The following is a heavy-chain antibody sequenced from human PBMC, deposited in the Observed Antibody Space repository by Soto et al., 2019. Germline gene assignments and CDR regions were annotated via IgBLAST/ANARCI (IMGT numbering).Heavy chain of an antibody. Sequence: SETLSLTCIVSGGSISSGGYYWSWIRQHPGKGLEWIGYIYYSGSTHYNPSLKSRVTISVDTSKNQFSLKLSSVTAADTAVYHCARDPGRYYYMDVWGKGTTVTVSS. J-gene: IGHJ6*03. CDR3: ARDPGRYYYMDV. CDR2: IYYSGST. CDR1: GGSISSGGYY. V-gene: IGHV4-31*03.